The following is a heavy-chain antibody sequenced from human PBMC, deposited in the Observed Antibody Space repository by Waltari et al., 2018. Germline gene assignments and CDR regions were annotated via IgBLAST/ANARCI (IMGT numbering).Heavy chain of an antibody. D-gene: IGHD3-10*01. J-gene: IGHJ3*02. Sequence: QVQLQESGPGLVTPSETLSLTCTVSGGSVSSYYWRWIRQPPGKGLEWIGYIYYSGSTNYNPSLKSRVTISVDTSKNQFSLKLSSVTAADTAVYYCARRRGSGRSDAFDIWGQGTMVTVSS. CDR2: IYYSGST. V-gene: IGHV4-59*08. CDR3: ARRRGSGRSDAFDI. CDR1: GGSVSSYY.